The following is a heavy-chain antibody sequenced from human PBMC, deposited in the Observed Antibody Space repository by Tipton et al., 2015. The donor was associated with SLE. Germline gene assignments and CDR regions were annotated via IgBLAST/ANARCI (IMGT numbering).Heavy chain of an antibody. CDR1: GGSISSYY. V-gene: IGHV4-39*01. Sequence: TLSLTCTVSGGSISSYYWSWIRQPPGKGLEWIGSIYFGGNTYYNPSLKSRVTITVDTSKSQFSLKLSSVTAEDTAVYYCARRGSLVPGVIIKQDWYVDLWGRGTLVTVSS. J-gene: IGHJ2*01. CDR2: IYFGGNT. CDR3: ARRGSLVPGVIIKQDWYVDL. D-gene: IGHD3-10*01.